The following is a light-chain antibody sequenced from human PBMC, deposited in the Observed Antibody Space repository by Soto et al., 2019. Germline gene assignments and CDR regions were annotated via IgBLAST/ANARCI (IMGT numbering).Light chain of an antibody. V-gene: IGLV2-14*01. CDR2: EVS. Sequence: QSALTQPASVSGSPGQSITLSCTGTSSDVGGYNYVSWYQHHPGKAPKLMIYEVSNRPSGVSNRFSGSKSGNTASLIISGLQAEDEADYYCSSYTSSTTLYVFGTGTKLTVL. CDR1: SSDVGGYNY. J-gene: IGLJ1*01. CDR3: SSYTSSTTLYV.